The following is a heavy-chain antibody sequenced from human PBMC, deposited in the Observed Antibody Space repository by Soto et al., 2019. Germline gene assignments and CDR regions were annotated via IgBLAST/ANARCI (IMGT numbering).Heavy chain of an antibody. CDR3: AKDLHYGVEGLYYYYGTDV. J-gene: IGHJ6*02. V-gene: IGHV3-30*18. D-gene: IGHD4-17*01. CDR1: GFTFSSYG. Sequence: GGSLRLSCAASGFTFSSYGMHWVRQAPGKGLEWVAVISYDGSNKYYADSVKGRFTISRDNSKNTLYLQMNSLRAEDTAVYYCAKDLHYGVEGLYYYYGTDVWGQGTTVTVSS. CDR2: ISYDGSNK.